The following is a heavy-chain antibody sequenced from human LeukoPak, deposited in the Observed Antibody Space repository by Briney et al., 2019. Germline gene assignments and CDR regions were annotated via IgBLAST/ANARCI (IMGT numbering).Heavy chain of an antibody. CDR2: ISGSGGST. J-gene: IGHJ5*02. D-gene: IGHD3-10*01. CDR1: GFTFSSYG. Sequence: GGTLRLSCAASGFTFSSYGMSWVRQAPGKGLEWVSAISGSGGSTYYADSVKGRFTISRDNSKNTLYLQMNSLRAEDTAVYYCAREYGSGSSRRRFDPWGQGTLVTVSS. V-gene: IGHV3-23*01. CDR3: AREYGSGSSRRRFDP.